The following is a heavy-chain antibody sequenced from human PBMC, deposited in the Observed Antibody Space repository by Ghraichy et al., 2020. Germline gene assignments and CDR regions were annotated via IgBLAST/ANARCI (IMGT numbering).Heavy chain of an antibody. CDR2: IFYSGST. D-gene: IGHD5-18*01. CDR3: ARVDTAEDAFDS. J-gene: IGHJ3*01. Sequence: SETLSLTCTVSSGSISSYYWSWIRQPPGKGLQWIGYIFYSGSTNYNPSLKSRVTISVDTSKNQFSLKLSSVTAADTAVYYCARVDTAEDAFDSWGQGTMVTVSS. V-gene: IGHV4-59*01. CDR1: SGSISSYY.